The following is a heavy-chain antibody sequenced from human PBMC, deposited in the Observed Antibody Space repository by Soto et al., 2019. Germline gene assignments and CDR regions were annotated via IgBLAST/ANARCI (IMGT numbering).Heavy chain of an antibody. CDR1: GYTFTSYG. CDR3: ARVHGPDYDFWSGYSDY. Sequence: PSVKVSCKASGYTFTSYGISWVRQAPGQGLEWMGWISAYNGNTNYAQKLQGRVTMTTDTSTSTAYMELRSLRSDDTAVYYCARVHGPDYDFWSGYSDYWGQGTLVTVSS. V-gene: IGHV1-18*01. CDR2: ISAYNGNT. J-gene: IGHJ4*02. D-gene: IGHD3-3*01.